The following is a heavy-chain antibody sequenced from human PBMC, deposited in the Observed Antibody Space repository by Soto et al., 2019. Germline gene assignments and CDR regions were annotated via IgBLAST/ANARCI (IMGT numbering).Heavy chain of an antibody. D-gene: IGHD3-22*01. J-gene: IGHJ4*02. Sequence: QEQLVQSGAEVKKPGSSVKVSCKASGGLFSSYAISWVRQAPGQGLEWMGGIIPVFSTAYYAQKFQGRVTITADESKNKAFMGVRSLRSEDTAMYYCARGGSGYVWFNEFWGQGSLVTVSS. V-gene: IGHV1-69*01. CDR2: IIPVFSTA. CDR3: ARGGSGYVWFNEF. CDR1: GGLFSSYA.